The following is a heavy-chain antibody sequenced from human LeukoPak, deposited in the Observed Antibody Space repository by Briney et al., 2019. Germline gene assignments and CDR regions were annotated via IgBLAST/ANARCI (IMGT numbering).Heavy chain of an antibody. D-gene: IGHD6-19*01. V-gene: IGHV3-23*01. Sequence: PGGSLRLSCAASGFTFSSYAMSWVRQAPGKGLEWVSAISRSGGSTYYADSVKGRFTISRDNSKNTLYLQMNSLRAEDTAVYYCAKADEIAVAGTSDYWGQGTLVTVSS. J-gene: IGHJ4*02. CDR1: GFTFSSYA. CDR2: ISRSGGST. CDR3: AKADEIAVAGTSDY.